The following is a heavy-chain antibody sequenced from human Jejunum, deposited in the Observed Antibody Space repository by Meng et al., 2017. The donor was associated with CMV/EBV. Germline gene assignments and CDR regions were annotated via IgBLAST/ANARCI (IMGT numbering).Heavy chain of an antibody. Sequence: CGVSGDSISSGDSYWSWSRQPQGKGLEWIGYIYESGSTSYNPSLESRVTISVETSKNQFSLKVMSVTAADTAVYYCAREGTNSYYFDYWGQGTLVTVSS. CDR1: GDSISSGDSY. CDR2: IYESGST. J-gene: IGHJ4*02. V-gene: IGHV4-30-4*01. D-gene: IGHD1-14*01. CDR3: AREGTNSYYFDY.